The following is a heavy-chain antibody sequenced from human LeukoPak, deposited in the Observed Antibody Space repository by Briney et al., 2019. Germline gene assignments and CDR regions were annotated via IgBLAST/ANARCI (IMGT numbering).Heavy chain of an antibody. V-gene: IGHV3-11*04. CDR2: ISSSGSTI. Sequence: KPGGSLRLSCAASGFTFSDYYMSWIRQAPGKGLKWVSYISSSGSTIYYADSVKGRFTISRDNAKNSLYLQMNSLRAADTAVYYCARDLRYYDFWSGYYRSRDAFDIWGQRTMVTVSS. J-gene: IGHJ3*02. CDR3: ARDLRYYDFWSGYYRSRDAFDI. D-gene: IGHD3-3*01. CDR1: GFTFSDYY.